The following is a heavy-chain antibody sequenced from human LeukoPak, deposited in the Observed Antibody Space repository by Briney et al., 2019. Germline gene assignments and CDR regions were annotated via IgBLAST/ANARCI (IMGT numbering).Heavy chain of an antibody. V-gene: IGHV1-2*02. Sequence: GASVKVSCTASGYTFTGYYMHWVRQAPGQGLEWMGWINPNSGGTNYAQKFQGRVTMTRDTSISPAYMELSRLRSDDTAVYYCARDGVYYDSRGYYSGRFDPWGQGTLVTVSS. CDR3: ARDGVYYDSRGYYSGRFDP. CDR1: GYTFTGYY. D-gene: IGHD3-22*01. CDR2: INPNSGGT. J-gene: IGHJ5*02.